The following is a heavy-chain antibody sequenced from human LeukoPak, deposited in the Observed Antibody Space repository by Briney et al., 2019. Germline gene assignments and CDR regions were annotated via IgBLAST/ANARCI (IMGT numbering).Heavy chain of an antibody. CDR3: ARQYCSSTSCYRGTHYMDV. Sequence: GGSLRLSCAASGFTFSSYGMNWVRQAPGKGLEWVSYISGGTSIIYYTDSVKGRFTISRDNAKNSLYLQMNSLRAEDTAVYYCARQYCSSTSCYRGTHYMDVWGKGTTVTVSS. D-gene: IGHD2-2*01. CDR2: ISGGTSII. CDR1: GFTFSSYG. V-gene: IGHV3-48*01. J-gene: IGHJ6*03.